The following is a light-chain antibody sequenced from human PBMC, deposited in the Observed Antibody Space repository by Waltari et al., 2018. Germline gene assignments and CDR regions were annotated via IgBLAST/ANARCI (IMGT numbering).Light chain of an antibody. Sequence: QSALSQPASGSGSPGQSVTISCTGTSKDVGANDYASWYQQHPGRAHKLMLYDVRQRSSGVSNRCSGSRAGNTASLTISGLQTEDEADYYCTADTTSATLVFGGGTRLTVL. CDR1: SKDVGANDY. V-gene: IGLV2-14*03. CDR3: TADTTSATLV. J-gene: IGLJ3*02. CDR2: DVR.